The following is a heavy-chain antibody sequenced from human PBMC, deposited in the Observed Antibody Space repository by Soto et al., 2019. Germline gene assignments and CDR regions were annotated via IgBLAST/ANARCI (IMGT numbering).Heavy chain of an antibody. Sequence: GGSLRLSCAASGFTFSSYGMHWVRQAPGKGLEWVAVIWYDGSNKYYADSVKGRFTISRDNSKNTLYLQMNSLRAEDTAVYYCARDKDGYYYGMDVWGQGTTVTVSS. J-gene: IGHJ6*02. V-gene: IGHV3-33*01. CDR3: ARDKDGYYYGMDV. CDR1: GFTFSSYG. CDR2: IWYDGSNK.